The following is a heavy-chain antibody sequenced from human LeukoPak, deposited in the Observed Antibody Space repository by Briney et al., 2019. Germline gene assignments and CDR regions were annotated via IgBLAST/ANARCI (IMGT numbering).Heavy chain of an antibody. D-gene: IGHD3-10*01. J-gene: IGHJ4*02. V-gene: IGHV3-15*04. CDR2: IASKTDGGAT. Sequence: PGGSLRLSCAASGFTFSNYAMDWVRQAPGEGLDWVGRIASKTDGGATDYAAPVKGRFTISRDDSKNTLNLQMNSLKTEDTAVYYCTTGIRGDWGQGTLATVSS. CDR3: TTGIRGD. CDR1: GFTFSNYA.